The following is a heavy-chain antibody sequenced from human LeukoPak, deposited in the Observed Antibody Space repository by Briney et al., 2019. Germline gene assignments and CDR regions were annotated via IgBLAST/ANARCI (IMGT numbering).Heavy chain of an antibody. J-gene: IGHJ5*02. Sequence: SETLSLTCTVSGGSMTHYFWNWIRQTPGKGLEWIGYTHTSGSPDYSRSLKSHVTISLDTSKNHFSLMLSSVTAADTAVYFCARATQRYCSGTTCFPYWFDTWGQGTLATVSS. CDR1: GGSMTHYF. D-gene: IGHD2-2*01. CDR3: ARATQRYCSGTTCFPYWFDT. V-gene: IGHV4-4*09. CDR2: THTSGSP.